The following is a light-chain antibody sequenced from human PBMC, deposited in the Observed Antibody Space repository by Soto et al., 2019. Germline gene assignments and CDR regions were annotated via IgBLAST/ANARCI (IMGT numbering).Light chain of an antibody. V-gene: IGKV2-30*01. CDR3: MQGTHWPPFT. Sequence: DVVMTQSPLSLSVILGQPASISCRSSQSLVYSDGNTYLNWFQQRPGQSPRRLIYHVSNRESGVPDRFSGSGSGTDFTLKISRVEAEDVGVYYCMQGTHWPPFTFGPGTRVDIK. CDR1: QSLVYSDGNTY. J-gene: IGKJ3*01. CDR2: HVS.